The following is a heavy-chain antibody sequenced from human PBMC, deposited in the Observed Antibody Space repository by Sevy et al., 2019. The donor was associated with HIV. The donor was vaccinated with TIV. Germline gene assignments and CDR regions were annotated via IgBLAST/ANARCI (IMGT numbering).Heavy chain of an antibody. CDR2: ISISSRHI. D-gene: IGHD1-26*01. V-gene: IGHV3-21*01. CDR1: GFTFTNYG. CDR3: AREWGYLGAYCGEFDY. J-gene: IGHJ4*02. Sequence: GGSLRLSCAASGFTFTNYGMHWVRQAPGKGLEWVSSISISSRHINYADSVKGRFTVSRDNAKNSVYLQLNSLRAEDTATYYCAREWGYLGAYCGEFDYWGQGTPVTVSS.